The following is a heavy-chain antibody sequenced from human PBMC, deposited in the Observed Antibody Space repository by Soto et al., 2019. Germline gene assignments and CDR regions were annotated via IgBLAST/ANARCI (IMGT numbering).Heavy chain of an antibody. CDR3: ERNNYYDSSGYYSFDY. V-gene: IGHV1-69*13. CDR2: IIPIFGTT. CDR1: GGTFSSYA. D-gene: IGHD3-22*01. Sequence: ASVKVSCKSSGGTFSSYAISWVRQAPGQGLEWMGGIIPIFGTTKHAQKFQGRVTSTADESTTTVYMELSRLTSEDTAIYYCERNNYYDSSGYYSFDYWGQGTPLTVS. J-gene: IGHJ4*02.